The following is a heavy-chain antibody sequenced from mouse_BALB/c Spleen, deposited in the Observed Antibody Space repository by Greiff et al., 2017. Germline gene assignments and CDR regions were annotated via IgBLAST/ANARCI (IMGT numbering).Heavy chain of an antibody. CDR2: ISYDGSN. J-gene: IGHJ2*01. Sequence: ESGPGLVKPSQSLSLTCSVTGYSITSGYYWNWIRQFPGNKLEWMGYISYDGSNNYNPSLKNRISITRDTSKNQFFLKLNSVTTEDTATYYCARHGSSLYYFDYWGQGTTLTVSS. CDR3: ARHGSSLYYFDY. D-gene: IGHD1-1*01. V-gene: IGHV3-6*02. CDR1: GYSITSGYY.